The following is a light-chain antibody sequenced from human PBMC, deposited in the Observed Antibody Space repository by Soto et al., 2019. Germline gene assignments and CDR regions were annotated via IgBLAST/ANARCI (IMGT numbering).Light chain of an antibody. CDR1: SSDIGGHNY. V-gene: IGLV2-14*01. Sequence: QSALTQPASVSGSSGQSITISCTGTSSDIGGHNYVSWYQQHPGKAPKLMIYEVNNRPSGVSSRFSGSKSGNTASLTISGIQAEDEADYDCSSYTNNQRLFGGGTKLTVL. CDR2: EVN. CDR3: SSYTNNQRL. J-gene: IGLJ3*02.